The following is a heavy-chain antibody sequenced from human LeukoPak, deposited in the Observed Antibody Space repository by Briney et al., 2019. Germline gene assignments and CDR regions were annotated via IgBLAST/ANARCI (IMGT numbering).Heavy chain of an antibody. D-gene: IGHD6-25*01. CDR1: GFTVSSNY. CDR3: AKFSAAARNFDY. V-gene: IGHV3-23*01. CDR2: ISGSGDST. J-gene: IGHJ4*02. Sequence: GGSLRLSCAASGFTVSSNYMSWVRQAPGKGLEWVSAISGSGDSTYYTDSVKGRFTISRDNSKNTLYLQMNSLRAEDTAVYYCAKFSAAARNFDYWGQGTLVTVSS.